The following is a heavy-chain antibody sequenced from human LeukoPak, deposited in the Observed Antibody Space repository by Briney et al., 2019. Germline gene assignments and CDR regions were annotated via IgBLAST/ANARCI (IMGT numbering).Heavy chain of an antibody. CDR2: ISYGGSDK. CDR1: GYTFSSSP. D-gene: IGHD2-2*01. J-gene: IGHJ4*02. CDR3: ARDRSTGLDY. Sequence: GKSLRLSCAASGYTFSSSPMHWVRQAPGKGLEWVAIISYGGSDKYYADSVKGRFIISRDNSKNTLFLQMNSLRVEDTAVYYCARDRSTGLDYWGQGTLVTVSS. V-gene: IGHV3-30*04.